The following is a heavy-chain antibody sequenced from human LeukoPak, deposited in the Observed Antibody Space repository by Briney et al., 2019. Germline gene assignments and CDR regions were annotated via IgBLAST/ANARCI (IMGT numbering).Heavy chain of an antibody. CDR2: ISSSSAYI. J-gene: IGHJ4*02. V-gene: IGHV3-21*01. CDR3: ARGKDGYSYFDY. D-gene: IGHD5-18*01. CDR1: GFTFSTYS. Sequence: PGGSLRLSCAASGFTFSTYSMNWVRQAPGKGVEWVSSISSSSAYIHYADSVKGRFTISRDNAKNSLYLQMNSLRDTDTAVYYCARGKDGYSYFDYWGQGTLVTVSS.